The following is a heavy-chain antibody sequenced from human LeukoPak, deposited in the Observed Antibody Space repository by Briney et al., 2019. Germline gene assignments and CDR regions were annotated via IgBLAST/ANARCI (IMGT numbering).Heavy chain of an antibody. CDR2: ISAYDGNT. J-gene: IGHJ4*02. Sequence: ASVKVSCKASGYTFMSYGISWVGQAPGQGLEWMGWISAYDGNTNYVEKFQGRVTVTVDTSTSSAYMDLRSLRSDDTAVYYCARDDGYSYRKGVDRFDYWGQGTLVTVSS. D-gene: IGHD5-18*01. CDR3: ARDDGYSYRKGVDRFDY. V-gene: IGHV1-18*01. CDR1: GYTFMSYG.